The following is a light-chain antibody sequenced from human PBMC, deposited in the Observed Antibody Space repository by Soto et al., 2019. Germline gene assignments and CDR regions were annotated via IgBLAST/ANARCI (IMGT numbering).Light chain of an antibody. CDR2: GAS. CDR3: QQYNNWWT. CDR1: QSINSN. V-gene: IGKV3-15*01. J-gene: IGKJ1*01. Sequence: VMSQSPATLSVSPGERATLSCRASQSINSNLAWYQQRPGQAPRLLIYGASTRATGIPARFSGSGSGTEFTLTISSLQSEDFAVYYCQQYNNWWTFGQGTKVDI.